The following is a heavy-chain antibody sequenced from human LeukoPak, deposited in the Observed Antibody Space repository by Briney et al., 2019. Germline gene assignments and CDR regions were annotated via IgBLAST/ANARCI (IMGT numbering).Heavy chain of an antibody. CDR3: ARGSLWNDY. CDR2: INGDGSTT. D-gene: IGHD1-1*01. V-gene: IGHV3-74*01. Sequence: GGSLRLSCAASGFTFSSQGMHWVRQAPGKAPVWVSRINGDGSTTSYADSVKGRFTISRGNAKNTLYMQMNSLRAEDTAVYYCARGSLWNDYWGQGTLVTVSS. J-gene: IGHJ4*02. CDR1: GFTFSSQG.